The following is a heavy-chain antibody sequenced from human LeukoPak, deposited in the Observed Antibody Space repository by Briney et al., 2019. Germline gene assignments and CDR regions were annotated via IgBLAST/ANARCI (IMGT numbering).Heavy chain of an antibody. CDR2: ISGSGGST. D-gene: IGHD1-26*01. CDR1: GFTFSSYA. V-gene: IGHV3-23*01. CDR3: AKAFRIVGIGNPDDAFDV. Sequence: GGSLRLSCAASGFTFSSYAMSWVRQAPGKGLEWVSTISGSGGSTNHADSVKGRFTLSRDNSENTLYLQLNSLRAEDSGIYYCAKAFRIVGIGNPDDAFDVWGQGTVVTVS. J-gene: IGHJ3*01.